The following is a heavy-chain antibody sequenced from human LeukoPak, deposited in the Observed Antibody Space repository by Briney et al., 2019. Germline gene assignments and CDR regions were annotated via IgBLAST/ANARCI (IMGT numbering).Heavy chain of an antibody. Sequence: SQTLSLTCAISGDTVSNNTAAWNWIRQSPSRGLEWLGRTFYRSEWYRDYAVSVKSRLTINPDTSKNQFSLQLQSVTPEDTAVYFCARDSAIGLDALDIWGQGTMVTVSS. CDR3: ARDSAIGLDALDI. J-gene: IGHJ3*02. CDR2: TFYRSEWYR. V-gene: IGHV6-1*01. CDR1: GDTVSNNTAA. D-gene: IGHD2-2*02.